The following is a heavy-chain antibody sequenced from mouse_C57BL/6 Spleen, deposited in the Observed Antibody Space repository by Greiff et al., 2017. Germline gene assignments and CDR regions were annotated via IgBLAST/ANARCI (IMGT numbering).Heavy chain of an antibody. CDR3: AKAGSSYRFAY. CDR1: GYAFTNYL. D-gene: IGHD1-1*01. CDR2: INPGSGGT. Sequence: VQLQQSGAELVRPGTSVTVSCKASGYAFTNYLIEWVKQRPGQGLEWIGVINPGSGGTNYNEKFKGKATLTADKSSSSDYMQLSILTSEDSAGYFCAKAGSSYRFAYWGQGTLVTVSA. V-gene: IGHV1-54*01. J-gene: IGHJ3*01.